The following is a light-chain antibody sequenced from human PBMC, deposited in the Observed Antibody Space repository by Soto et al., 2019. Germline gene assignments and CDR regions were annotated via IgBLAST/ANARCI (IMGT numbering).Light chain of an antibody. CDR3: SSYAGSNNLV. V-gene: IGLV2-8*01. CDR2: DVS. CDR1: SSDVGGYNY. Sequence: QSVLTQPPSASGSPGQSVTISCTGTSSDVGGYNYVSWYQQHPGKAPKLMIYDVSKRPSGVPDRFSGSKSGNTTSLTVSGLQAEDEADYYCSSYAGSNNLVFGTGTKFTVL. J-gene: IGLJ1*01.